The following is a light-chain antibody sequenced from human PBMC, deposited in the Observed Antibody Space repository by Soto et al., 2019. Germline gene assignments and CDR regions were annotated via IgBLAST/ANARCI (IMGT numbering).Light chain of an antibody. V-gene: IGKV1-5*01. CDR2: AAS. J-gene: IGKJ1*01. CDR1: QDISNY. CDR3: QQYYSYWT. Sequence: DIQMTQSPSTLSGSVGDRVTITFRASQDISNYLNCYQQKPGKAPKLLIYAASSLQSGVPSRFSGSGSGTEFTLTISSLQPDDFATYYCQQYYSYWTFGQGTKVDIK.